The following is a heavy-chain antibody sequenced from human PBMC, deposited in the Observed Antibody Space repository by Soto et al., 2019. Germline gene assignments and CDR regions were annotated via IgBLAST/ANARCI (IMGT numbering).Heavy chain of an antibody. CDR1: GYTLTELS. CDR2: FDPEDGET. CDR3: ATATGYHPPYYFYGMDV. Sequence: SVKVSCKVSGYTLTELSMHWVRLAPGTGLEWMGGFDPEDGETIYAQKFQGRVTMTEDTSTDTAYMELSSLRSEDTAVYYCATATGYHPPYYFYGMDVWGQGTTVTVSS. J-gene: IGHJ6*02. V-gene: IGHV1-24*01. D-gene: IGHD3-9*01.